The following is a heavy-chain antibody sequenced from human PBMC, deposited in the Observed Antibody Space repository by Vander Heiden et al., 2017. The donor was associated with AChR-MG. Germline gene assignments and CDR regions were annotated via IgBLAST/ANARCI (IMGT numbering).Heavy chain of an antibody. CDR2: ISSSSSYI. V-gene: IGHV3-21*01. CDR3: ARDWDTAHYYYYYGMDV. Sequence: EVQLVESGGGLVKPGGSLRLSCAAPGFTFSSYGMNWVRQAPGKGLEWVSSISSSSSYIYYADSVKGRFTISRDNAKNSLYLQMNSLRAEDTAVYYCARDWDTAHYYYYYGMDVWGQGTTVTVSS. CDR1: GFTFSSYG. D-gene: IGHD5-18*01. J-gene: IGHJ6*02.